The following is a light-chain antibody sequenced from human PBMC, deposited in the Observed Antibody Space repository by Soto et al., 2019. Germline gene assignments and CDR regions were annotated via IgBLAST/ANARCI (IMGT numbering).Light chain of an antibody. CDR1: QSIGKH. Sequence: DIQMTQSPSVLSGSVGYRVTITCRASQSIGKHLNWYQQKPGKAPKFLIYGASTLQSGVPSRFTGSGSGTDFTLTVNSLQAEDFATYYCQQGYSSPATFGQGTRLEI. CDR3: QQGYSSPAT. V-gene: IGKV1-39*01. CDR2: GAS. J-gene: IGKJ5*01.